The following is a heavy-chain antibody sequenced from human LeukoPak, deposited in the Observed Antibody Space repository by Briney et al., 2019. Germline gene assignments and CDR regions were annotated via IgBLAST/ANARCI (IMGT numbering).Heavy chain of an antibody. J-gene: IGHJ4*02. Sequence: SETLSLTCTVSRSSMSGYYWSWIRQPPGKGLEWIGSIYYSGSTYYNPSLKSRVTISVDTSKNQFSLKLSSVTAADTAVYYCARAGSSGYYVYYFDYWGQGTLVTVSS. V-gene: IGHV4-59*01. CDR1: RSSMSGYY. CDR2: IYYSGST. CDR3: ARAGSSGYYVYYFDY. D-gene: IGHD3-22*01.